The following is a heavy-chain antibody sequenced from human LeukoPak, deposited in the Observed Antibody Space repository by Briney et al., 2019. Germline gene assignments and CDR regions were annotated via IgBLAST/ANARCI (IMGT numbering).Heavy chain of an antibody. CDR2: FDPDNGET. Sequence: ASVKVSCKFCGYTLTELSMHRVRQAHGPGLEWMGGFDPDNGETTYSQKSEGRVIMISDTYSDTAYMQLSNIRTEDTAADYCSTTVTTSDAFDVWGQGTMVTVSS. CDR1: GYTLTELS. CDR3: STTVTTSDAFDV. D-gene: IGHD4-17*01. V-gene: IGHV1-24*01. J-gene: IGHJ3*01.